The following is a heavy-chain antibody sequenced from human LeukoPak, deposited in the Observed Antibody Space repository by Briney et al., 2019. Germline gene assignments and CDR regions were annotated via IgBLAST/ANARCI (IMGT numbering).Heavy chain of an antibody. D-gene: IGHD2-2*01. CDR3: AKDGKYCSSTSCYLNYYYYGTDV. J-gene: IGHJ6*04. CDR2: ISYDGSNK. CDR1: GFTFSSYG. V-gene: IGHV3-30*18. Sequence: GGSRRLSCAASGFTFSSYGMHWVRQAPGKGLEWVAVISYDGSNKYYADSVKGRFTISRDNSKNTLYLQMNSLRAEDTAVYYCAKDGKYCSSTSCYLNYYYYGTDVWGKGTTVAVSS.